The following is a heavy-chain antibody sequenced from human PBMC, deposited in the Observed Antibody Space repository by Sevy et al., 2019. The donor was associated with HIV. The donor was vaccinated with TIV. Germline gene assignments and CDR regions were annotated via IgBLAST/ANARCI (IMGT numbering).Heavy chain of an antibody. Sequence: ASVKVSCKASGYTFTSYDINWVRQATGQGLEWMGWMNPNSGNTGYAQKFQGRVTMTRNTSISTAYMELSSLGSEDTAVYYCTTSRSGSYYVGAFDIWGQGTMVTVSS. D-gene: IGHD1-26*01. CDR3: TTSRSGSYYVGAFDI. J-gene: IGHJ3*02. CDR2: MNPNSGNT. CDR1: GYTFTSYD. V-gene: IGHV1-8*01.